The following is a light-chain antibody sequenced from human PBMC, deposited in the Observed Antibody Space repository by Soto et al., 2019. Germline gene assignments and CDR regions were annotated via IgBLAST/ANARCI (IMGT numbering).Light chain of an antibody. CDR2: VAS. V-gene: IGKV1-39*01. Sequence: DIQMTQSPPSLAASVGDRVTISCRASQNINTYLNWYQHKPGKAPKLLISVASTLESGFPSRFSGSGSGTAFTLTISSLQPEDFATYFCQQSYGTPWTFGQRTRVEIK. CDR3: QQSYGTPWT. J-gene: IGKJ1*01. CDR1: QNINTY.